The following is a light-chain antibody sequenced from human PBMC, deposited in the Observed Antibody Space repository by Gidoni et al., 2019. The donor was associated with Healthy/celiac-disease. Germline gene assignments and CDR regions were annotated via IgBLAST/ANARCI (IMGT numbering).Light chain of an antibody. V-gene: IGKV3-15*01. CDR3: QQYNNWPPTYT. J-gene: IGKJ2*01. CDR1: QSVSSN. CDR2: AAS. Sequence: DIVMTQSPATLSVSPGDRATLSCRASQSVSSNLAWYQQKPGQAPRLLIYAASTRATGIPARFSGSGSGTEFTLTLSSLQSEAFAVYSCQQYNNWPPTYTFGPGTKLEIK.